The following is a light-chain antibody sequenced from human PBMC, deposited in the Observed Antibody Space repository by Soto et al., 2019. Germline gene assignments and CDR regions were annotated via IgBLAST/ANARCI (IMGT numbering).Light chain of an antibody. Sequence: VLTQPPSVSGAPGQRVTISCTGSSSNIGAGYDVHWYQQLPGTAPTLLIYGNNNRPSGVPDRFSGSKSGTSASLAITGLQAEDEADYYCQSYDSSLSGYVFGTGTKVTVL. CDR2: GNN. J-gene: IGLJ1*01. CDR3: QSYDSSLSGYV. V-gene: IGLV1-40*01. CDR1: SSNIGAGYD.